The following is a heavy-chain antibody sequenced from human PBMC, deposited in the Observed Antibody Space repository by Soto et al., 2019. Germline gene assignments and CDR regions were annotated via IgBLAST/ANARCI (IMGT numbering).Heavy chain of an antibody. V-gene: IGHV3-21*01. D-gene: IGHD3-3*01. CDR3: ARSGGLTIFGVVPQDYYGMDV. CDR1: GFTFSSYS. CDR2: ISSSSSYI. Sequence: GGSLRLSCAASGFTFSSYSMNWVRQAPGKGLEWVSSISSSSSYIYYADSVKGRFTISRDNAKNSLYLQMNSLRAEDTAVYYCARSGGLTIFGVVPQDYYGMDVWGQGTTVTVSS. J-gene: IGHJ6*02.